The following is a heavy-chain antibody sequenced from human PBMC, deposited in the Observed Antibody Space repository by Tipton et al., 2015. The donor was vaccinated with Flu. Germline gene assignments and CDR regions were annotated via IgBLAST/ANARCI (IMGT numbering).Heavy chain of an antibody. J-gene: IGHJ4*02. D-gene: IGHD2-8*01. CDR1: GYSISTDYD. V-gene: IGHV4-38-2*02. CDR2: IHHNGAT. Sequence: LRLSCDVSGYSISTDYDWGWIRQPPEKGLEWIGSIHHNGATYYNPSLKSRVTMSVDTSRNQFSLKLTSVTAADTAMYYCARDGHYSSANGALDYWGQGILVTVSS. CDR3: ARDGHYSSANGALDY.